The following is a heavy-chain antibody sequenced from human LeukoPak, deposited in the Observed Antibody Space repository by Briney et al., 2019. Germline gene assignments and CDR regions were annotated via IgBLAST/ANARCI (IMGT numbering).Heavy chain of an antibody. J-gene: IGHJ4*02. CDR3: ARGGGVDILTGFQY. Sequence: ASVKVSCKASAYTFTGYYMHWVRQAPGQGLEWMGWINPDSGGTNHAQKFQGRVTMTRDTSISTAYMEVSRLRSEDTAVYYCARGGGVDILTGFQYWGQGTLVTVSS. D-gene: IGHD3-9*01. CDR1: AYTFTGYY. V-gene: IGHV1-2*02. CDR2: INPDSGGT.